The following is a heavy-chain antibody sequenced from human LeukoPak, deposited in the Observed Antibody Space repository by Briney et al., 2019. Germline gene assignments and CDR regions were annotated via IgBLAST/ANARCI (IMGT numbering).Heavy chain of an antibody. CDR1: GYAFTDYA. D-gene: IGHD5-12*01. CDR2: IHGGNGNT. V-gene: IGHV1-3*01. Sequence: ASVTVSCKAFGYAFTDYAIHWVRQAPGQSLEWMGWIHGGNGNTKYSQKFQGRVTITRDTSATTAHMELSSLTSEDTAVYYCAKDPGPRVLGGFVYDYWGQGTLVTVSS. CDR3: AKDPGPRVLGGFVYDY. J-gene: IGHJ4*02.